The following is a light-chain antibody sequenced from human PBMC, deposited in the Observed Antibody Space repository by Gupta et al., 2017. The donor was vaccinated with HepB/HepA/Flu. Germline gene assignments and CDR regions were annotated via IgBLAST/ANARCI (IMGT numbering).Light chain of an antibody. V-gene: IGLV2-14*01. CDR3: SAYTRTFSLV. J-gene: IGLJ2*01. Sequence: QSALTQPASVSGSPGQSTTVSCPGTSGDVGAYNDVSWYQQHPGQAPKLIIYDVNTRPSGVSNRFSGSKSGNTAYLTISGLQAEDEAHYYCSAYTRTFSLVFGGGTKVTVL. CDR2: DVN. CDR1: SGDVGAYND.